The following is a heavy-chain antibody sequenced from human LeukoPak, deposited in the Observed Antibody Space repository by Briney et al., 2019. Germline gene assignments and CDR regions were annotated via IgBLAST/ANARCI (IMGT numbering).Heavy chain of an antibody. CDR3: AGYGGYLFAVWF. D-gene: IGHD1-26*01. CDR2: ITHGGSDR. V-gene: IGHV3-7*01. J-gene: IGHJ3*01. CDR1: GFSSSAFC. Sequence: GGSLRLSCAGSGFSSSAFCLSWVRQAPAKGLEGVAYITHGGSDRDYVNSVKGSFTISRYNAEKSLFLQMNNLKDEDTALYYCAGYGGYLFAVWFWGQGTLVT.